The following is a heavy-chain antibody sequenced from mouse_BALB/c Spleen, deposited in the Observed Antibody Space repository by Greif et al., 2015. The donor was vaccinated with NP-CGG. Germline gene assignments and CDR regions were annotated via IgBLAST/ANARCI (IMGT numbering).Heavy chain of an antibody. CDR1: GFTFISYA. CDR3: ARSPTITTDAMDY. D-gene: IGHD1-2*01. V-gene: IGHV5-6-5*01. Sequence: EVMLVASGGGLVKPGGSLKLSCAASGFTFISYAMSWVRQTPEKRLEWVASISSGGSTYYPDSVKGRFTISRDNARNIRYLQMSSLRAEDTAMYDCARSPTITTDAMDYWGQGTSVTVAS. CDR2: ISSGGST. J-gene: IGHJ4*01.